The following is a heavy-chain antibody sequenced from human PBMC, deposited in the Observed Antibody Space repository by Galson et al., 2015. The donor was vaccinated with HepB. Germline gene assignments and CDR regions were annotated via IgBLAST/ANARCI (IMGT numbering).Heavy chain of an antibody. CDR3: AKDFYGSGSYYTLAFDQ. CDR1: GFTFSGFA. CDR2: IRGDASNT. J-gene: IGHJ4*02. D-gene: IGHD3-10*01. Sequence: SLRLSCAASGFTFSGFAMTWVRQAPGKGLEYVSSIRGDASNTDHAESVRGRFTISRDNSENTVYLQMNSLRVEDTAVYYCAKDFYGSGSYYTLAFDQWGQGTLVTVSS. V-gene: IGHV3-23*01.